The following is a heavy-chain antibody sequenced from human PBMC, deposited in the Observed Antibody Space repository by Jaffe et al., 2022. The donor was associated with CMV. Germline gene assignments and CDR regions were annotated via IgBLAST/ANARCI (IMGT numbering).Heavy chain of an antibody. Sequence: QVQLQESGPGLVKPSGTLSLTCAVSGGSISSSNWWSWVRQPPGKGLEWIGEIYHSGSTNYNPSLKSRVTISVDKSKNQFSLKLSSVTAADTAVYYCARVWNREHIVVVTATPGAFDIWGQGTMVTVSS. CDR3: ARVWNREHIVVVTATPGAFDI. J-gene: IGHJ3*02. D-gene: IGHD2-21*02. CDR2: IYHSGST. CDR1: GGSISSSNW. V-gene: IGHV4-4*02.